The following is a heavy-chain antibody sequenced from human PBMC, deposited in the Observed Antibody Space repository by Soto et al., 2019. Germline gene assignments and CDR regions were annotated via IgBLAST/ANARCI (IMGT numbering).Heavy chain of an antibody. J-gene: IGHJ4*02. V-gene: IGHV1-18*01. Sequence: QVQLVQPGAEVRKPGASVRVSCKTSGYAFTAYGISWVRQAPGQGLEWMGWISAYNGHTDYAQKMQGRVTLTTDTSMTTAYMELRSLRSDATAVYYCARESSGYLKYFDYWGQGTLVTVSS. CDR3: ARESSGYLKYFDY. CDR2: ISAYNGHT. CDR1: GYAFTAYG. D-gene: IGHD6-19*01.